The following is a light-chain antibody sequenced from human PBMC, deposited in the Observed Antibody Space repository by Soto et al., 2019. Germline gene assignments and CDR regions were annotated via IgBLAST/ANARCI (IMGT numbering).Light chain of an antibody. CDR2: GAS. CDR1: QSVSSN. Sequence: EIVMTQSPATLSVSPRERATLSCRASQSVSSNLAWYQQKRGQAPRLLIYGASTRATGIPARFSGSRSGTEFTLTISSLQSEDFAAYYCQQYNNWPPWTFGQGTKVEIK. J-gene: IGKJ1*01. CDR3: QQYNNWPPWT. V-gene: IGKV3-15*01.